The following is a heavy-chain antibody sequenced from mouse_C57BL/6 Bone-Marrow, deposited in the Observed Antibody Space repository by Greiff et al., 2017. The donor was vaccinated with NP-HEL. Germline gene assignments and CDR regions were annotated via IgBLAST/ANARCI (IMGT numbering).Heavy chain of an antibody. CDR2: IYPRSGNT. CDR1: GYTFTSYG. CDR3: ARGRAPIDYGNPFAY. V-gene: IGHV1-81*01. Sequence: QVQLQQSGAELARPGASVKLSCKASGYTFTSYGISWVKQRTGQGLEWIGEIYPRSGNTYYNEKFKGKATLTADKSSSTAYMELRSLTSEDSAVYFCARGRAPIDYGNPFAYWGQGTLVTVSA. D-gene: IGHD2-1*01. J-gene: IGHJ3*01.